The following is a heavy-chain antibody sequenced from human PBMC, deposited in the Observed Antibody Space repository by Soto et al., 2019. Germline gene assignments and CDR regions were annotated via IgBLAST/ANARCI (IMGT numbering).Heavy chain of an antibody. Sequence: EVQLVESGGVLVQPGGSLRLSCAACGFSLSDHWMHWVRQAPGKGLVWVSRLETDGSTIAYADSVRGRFSISRDNAKNTLYLQMNSLRAEHTAVYYCVRDGTSTMPYDYWGQGTLVTVSS. V-gene: IGHV3-74*03. CDR3: VRDGTSTMPYDY. J-gene: IGHJ4*02. D-gene: IGHD1-1*01. CDR1: GFSLSDHW. CDR2: LETDGSTI.